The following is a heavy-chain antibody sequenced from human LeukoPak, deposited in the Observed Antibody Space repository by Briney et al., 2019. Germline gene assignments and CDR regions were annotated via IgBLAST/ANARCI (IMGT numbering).Heavy chain of an antibody. V-gene: IGHV3-23*01. D-gene: IGHD6-13*01. J-gene: IGHJ4*02. CDR2: ISGSGGST. CDR3: AKDDSSSWYYFDY. CDR1: GFTFSSYG. Sequence: QPGGSLRLSCAASGFTFSSYGMSWVRQAPGKGLEWVSAISGSGGSTYYADSVKGRFTISRDNSKNTLYLQMNSLRAEDTAVYYCAKDDSSSWYYFDYWGQGTLVTVSS.